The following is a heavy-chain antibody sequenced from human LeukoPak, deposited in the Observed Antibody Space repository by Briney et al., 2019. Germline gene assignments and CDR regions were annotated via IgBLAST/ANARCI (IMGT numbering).Heavy chain of an antibody. V-gene: IGHV5-10-1*01. CDR1: GYNFTSYW. D-gene: IGHD6-13*01. J-gene: IGHJ5*02. CDR3: ARHTSGIAAGFDP. Sequence: GESLKISCKGSGYNFTSYWISWVRQMPGKGLEWMGRIDPSDSYTKYSPSFQGHVTISADKSISTAYLQWSSLKASDTAMYYCARHTSGIAAGFDPWGQGTLVTVSS. CDR2: IDPSDSYT.